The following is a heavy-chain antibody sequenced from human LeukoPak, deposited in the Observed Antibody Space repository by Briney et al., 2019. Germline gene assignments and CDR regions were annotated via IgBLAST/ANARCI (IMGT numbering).Heavy chain of an antibody. V-gene: IGHV4-59*01. CDR1: GGSSSSYY. J-gene: IGHJ3*02. Sequence: SETLSLTCTVSGGSSSSYYWSWIPQPPGKGLEWIGYIYYSGSTNYNPSLKSRVTISVDTSKNQFSLKLSSVTAADTAVYYCASTLAYCGGDCYSDDAFDIWGQGTMVTVSS. D-gene: IGHD2-21*01. CDR3: ASTLAYCGGDCYSDDAFDI. CDR2: IYYSGST.